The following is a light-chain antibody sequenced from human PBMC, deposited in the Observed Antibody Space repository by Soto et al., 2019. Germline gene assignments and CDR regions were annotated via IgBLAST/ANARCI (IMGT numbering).Light chain of an antibody. CDR1: SSDVGGYKY. V-gene: IGLV2-8*01. J-gene: IGLJ1*01. CDR3: ASYAGSNTRYV. Sequence: QSALTQSPSASGSPGQSVTISCTGTSSDVGGYKYVSWYQQHPGKAPKVIIYEVNERPSGVPDRFSGSKSGNTASLTVSGLKAEDEADYYCASYAGSNTRYVFGXGTKLTVL. CDR2: EVN.